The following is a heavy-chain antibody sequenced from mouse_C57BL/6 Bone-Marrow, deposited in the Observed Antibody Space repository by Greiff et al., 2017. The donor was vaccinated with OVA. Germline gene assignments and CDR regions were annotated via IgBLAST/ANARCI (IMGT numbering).Heavy chain of an antibody. V-gene: IGHV5-12*01. J-gene: IGHJ4*01. Sequence: EVKVEESGGGLVQPGGSLKLSCAASGFTFSDYYMYWVRQTPEKRLEWVAYISNGGGSTYYPDTVKGRFTISRDNAKNTLYLQMSRLKSEDTAMYYCARHQITTVCAMDYWGQGTSVTVSS. CDR3: ARHQITTVCAMDY. D-gene: IGHD1-1*01. CDR2: ISNGGGST. CDR1: GFTFSDYY.